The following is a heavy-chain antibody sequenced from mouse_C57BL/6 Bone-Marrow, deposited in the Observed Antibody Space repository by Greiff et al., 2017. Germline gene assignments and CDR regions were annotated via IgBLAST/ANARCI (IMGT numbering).Heavy chain of an antibody. Sequence: EVKLEESGGGLVQPGGSLKLSCAASGFTFSDYYMYWVRQTPEKRLEWVAYISNGGGSTYHPDPVKGRFTISRDNAKNTLYLQMSRLKSEDTAMYYCARNYDYVRAMDYWGQGTSVTVSS. CDR1: GFTFSDYY. V-gene: IGHV5-12*01. CDR3: ARNYDYVRAMDY. J-gene: IGHJ4*01. D-gene: IGHD2-4*01. CDR2: ISNGGGST.